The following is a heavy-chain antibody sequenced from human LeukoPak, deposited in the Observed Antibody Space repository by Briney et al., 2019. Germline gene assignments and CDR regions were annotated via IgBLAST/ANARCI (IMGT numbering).Heavy chain of an antibody. D-gene: IGHD3-10*02. J-gene: IGHJ4*02. CDR3: AKVSGDFSLFDS. Sequence: GGSLRLSCAASGFTFSSYAMSWVRQAPGKGLECVSSISGSGGSTNYADSVKGRFTISRDNSENMLSLQMNSLRVEDTAVYYCAKVSGDFSLFDSWGQGTLVTVSS. CDR1: GFTFSSYA. CDR2: ISGSGGST. V-gene: IGHV3-23*01.